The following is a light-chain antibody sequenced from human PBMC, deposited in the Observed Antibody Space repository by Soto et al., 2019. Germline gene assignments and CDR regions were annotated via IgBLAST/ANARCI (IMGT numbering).Light chain of an antibody. CDR3: TSWTTSTTMI. CDR2: DVN. Sequence: QSALTQPASVSGSPGHPPPLPPTGPSSDIGAYNFVSWYQQHPGKAPKLMLYDVNIRPSGVSNRFSGSKSGNTASLTISGLQAEDEADYYCTSWTTSTTMIFGGGTKLTVL. J-gene: IGLJ2*01. CDR1: SSDIGAYNF. V-gene: IGLV2-14*03.